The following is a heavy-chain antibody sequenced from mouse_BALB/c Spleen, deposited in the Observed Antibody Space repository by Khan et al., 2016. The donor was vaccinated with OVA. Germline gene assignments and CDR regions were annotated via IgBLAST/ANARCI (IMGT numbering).Heavy chain of an antibody. CDR2: IYPFNDAT. J-gene: IGHJ3*01. D-gene: IGHD2-12*01. Sequence: VQLQQSGPEVVKPGASVKMSCKASGYTFTSYVMHWVKQKPGQGLEWIGYIYPFNDATKFNEKFTGKATLTSDKSSSTAYMELSSLTSEDSAVYYGAPVGSYYVSSVYWGQGTLVTVAA. V-gene: IGHV1S136*01. CDR1: GYTFTSYV. CDR3: APVGSYYVSSVY.